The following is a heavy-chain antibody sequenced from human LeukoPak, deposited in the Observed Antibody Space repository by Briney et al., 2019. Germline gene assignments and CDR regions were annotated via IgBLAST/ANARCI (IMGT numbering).Heavy chain of an antibody. CDR3: ARDFSSSSTVYYYYYMDV. V-gene: IGHV4-59*12. CDR1: GGSISSYD. Sequence: PSETLSLTCTVSGGSISSYDWSWIRQPPGKGLEWIGTISYSGTTYYSPSLKSRVTISLDTSNNHFSLKLSSVTAADTAIYYCARDFSSSSTVYYYYYMDVWGKGTTVTVSS. D-gene: IGHD6-6*01. CDR2: ISYSGTT. J-gene: IGHJ6*03.